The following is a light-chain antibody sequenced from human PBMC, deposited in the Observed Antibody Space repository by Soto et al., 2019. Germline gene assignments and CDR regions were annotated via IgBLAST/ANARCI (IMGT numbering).Light chain of an antibody. CDR2: NVS. J-gene: IGLJ1*01. CDR3: CSYAGYVYV. V-gene: IGLV2-11*01. Sequence: QSALTQPRSVSGSPGQSVTIPCTGTSSDVGGYDYVSWYQQHPGKAPKLMIYNVSERPSGVPDRFSGSKSGNTASLTISGLQAEDEADYYCCSYAGYVYVFGTGTKLTVL. CDR1: SSDVGGYDY.